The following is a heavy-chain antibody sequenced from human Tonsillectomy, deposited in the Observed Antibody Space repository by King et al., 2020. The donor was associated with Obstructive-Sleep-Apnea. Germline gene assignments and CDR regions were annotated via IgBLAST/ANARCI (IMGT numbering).Heavy chain of an antibody. D-gene: IGHD2-2*01. V-gene: IGHV3-15*01. CDR2: IKSKTDGGTT. J-gene: IGHJ6*02. Sequence: VQLVESGGGLVKPGGSLRLSCAASGFTFSNAWMSWVRQAPGKGLEWVGRIKSKTDGGTTDYAAPVKGRFTISRDDSKNTLYLQMNSLKTEDTAGYYCTTPPEGYCSSTSCYYYGMDVWGQGTTVTVSS. CDR1: GFTFSNAW. CDR3: TTPPEGYCSSTSCYYYGMDV.